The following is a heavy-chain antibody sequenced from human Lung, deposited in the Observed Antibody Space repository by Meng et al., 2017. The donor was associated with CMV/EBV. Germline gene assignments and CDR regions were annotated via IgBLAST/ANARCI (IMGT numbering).Heavy chain of an antibody. CDR3: AHGGGDC. Sequence: QLVVSGGVVGLPGRSRSLSCAASGFTFSSYAMHWVRQAPGKGLEWVAVISYDGSNKYYADSVKGRFTISRDNSKNTLYLQMNSLRAEDTAVYYCAHGGGDCWGQGTLVTVSS. J-gene: IGHJ4*02. D-gene: IGHD2-15*01. CDR2: ISYDGSNK. V-gene: IGHV3-30-3*01. CDR1: GFTFSSYA.